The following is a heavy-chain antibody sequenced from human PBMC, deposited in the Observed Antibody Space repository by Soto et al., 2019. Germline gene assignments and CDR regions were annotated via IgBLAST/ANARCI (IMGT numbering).Heavy chain of an antibody. V-gene: IGHV2-5*02. CDR2: IYWDGDT. J-gene: IGHJ3*01. Sequence: QITLKESGPTLVKPTQTLTLTCLFSGFSFSADGVGVGWIRQPPGKALEWLALIYWDGDTRYSPSLKNRLTITKDTSKNQVVLTMTNMDPVDTGTYYCAHAYGGTSWPNDAFDVWGQGTEVTVSS. D-gene: IGHD2-2*01. CDR1: GFSFSADGVG. CDR3: AHAYGGTSWPNDAFDV.